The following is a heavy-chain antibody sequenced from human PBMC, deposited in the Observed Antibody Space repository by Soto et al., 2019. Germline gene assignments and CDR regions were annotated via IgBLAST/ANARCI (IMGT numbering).Heavy chain of an antibody. V-gene: IGHV1-46*01. D-gene: IGHD4-4*01. CDR2: INPSGGST. CDR3: AGRGTTVTTHHYYYYYGMDV. Sequence: ASVKVSCKASGYTFTSYYMHWARQAPGQGLEWMGIINPSGGSTSYAQKFQGRVTMTRDTSTSTVYMELSSLRSEDTAVYYCAGRGTTVTTHHYYYYYGMDVWGQGTTVTVSS. J-gene: IGHJ6*02. CDR1: GYTFTSYY.